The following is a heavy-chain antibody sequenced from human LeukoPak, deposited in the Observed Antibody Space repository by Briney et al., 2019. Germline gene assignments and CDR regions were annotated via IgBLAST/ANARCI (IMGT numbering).Heavy chain of an antibody. D-gene: IGHD6-19*01. CDR2: ISHDGSDK. Sequence: GGSLRLSCAASGFTFDNFAIHWVRQLPGKGLEWVAIISHDGSDKFYADSVRGRFTVSRDNSQNTLFLQMNSLRPEDTAVYYCAKPYSSGWYFFEYWGQGTLVTVSS. CDR3: AKPYSSGWYFFEY. CDR1: GFTFDNFA. V-gene: IGHV3-30*18. J-gene: IGHJ4*02.